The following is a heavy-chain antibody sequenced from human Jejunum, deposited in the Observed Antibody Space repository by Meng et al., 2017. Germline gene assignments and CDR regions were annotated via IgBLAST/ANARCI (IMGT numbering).Heavy chain of an antibody. D-gene: IGHD2-8*01. CDR2: IYHSGTT. J-gene: IGHJ1*01. V-gene: IGHV4-4*02. Sequence: QVQLQGSGPGLGKPWGTLSLTCAVSGDSISSSYWWSWVRQSPGKGLEWIGEIYHSGTTNYNPSLKSRVTLSVDKSKNQFSLNLSSVTAADTAVYFCARDFEALNGVWGQGTLVTVSS. CDR3: ARDFEALNGV. CDR1: GDSISSSYW.